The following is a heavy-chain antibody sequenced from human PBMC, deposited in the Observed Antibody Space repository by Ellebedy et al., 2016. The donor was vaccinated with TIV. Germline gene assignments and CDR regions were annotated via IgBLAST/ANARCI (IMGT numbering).Heavy chain of an antibody. CDR1: GYSFTSYW. V-gene: IGHV5-51*01. D-gene: IGHD1-7*01. J-gene: IGHJ5*02. CDR3: ARTALTGTTVRWFAP. Sequence: GESLKISCKASGYSFTSYWIGWVRQMPGKGLEWMGILSPGDSDTRYSPSFQGQVTISADKSISTAYLQWSSLKPSDTAMYYCARTALTGTTVRWFAPWGQGTLVTVSS. CDR2: LSPGDSDT.